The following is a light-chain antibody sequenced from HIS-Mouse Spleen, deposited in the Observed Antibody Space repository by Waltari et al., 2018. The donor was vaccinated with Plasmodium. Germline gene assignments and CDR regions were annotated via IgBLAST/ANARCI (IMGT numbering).Light chain of an antibody. CDR3: QQYGSSPYT. CDR1: QSVSSSY. J-gene: IGKJ2*01. CDR2: GAS. V-gene: IGKV3-20*01. Sequence: EIVLTQSPGTLSLSPEERATLSCRASQSVSSSYLAWYQQKPGQAPRLLIYGASSRATGIPDRFSGSGSGTDFTLTISRLEPEDCAVYYCQQYGSSPYTFGQGTKLEIK.